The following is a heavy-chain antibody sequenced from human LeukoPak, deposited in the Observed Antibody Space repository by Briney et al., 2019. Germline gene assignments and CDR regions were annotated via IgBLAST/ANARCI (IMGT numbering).Heavy chain of an antibody. CDR3: ARKRSGRTGWFDP. CDR2: IYYSGST. D-gene: IGHD2-15*01. J-gene: IGHJ5*02. Sequence: SETLSLTCTVSGGSISSSSYYWGWIRQPPGKGLEWIGSIYYSGSTYYNPSLKSRVTISVDTSKNQFSLKLSSVTAADTAVYYCARKRSGRTGWFDPWGQGTLVTVSS. V-gene: IGHV4-39*07. CDR1: GGSISSSSYY.